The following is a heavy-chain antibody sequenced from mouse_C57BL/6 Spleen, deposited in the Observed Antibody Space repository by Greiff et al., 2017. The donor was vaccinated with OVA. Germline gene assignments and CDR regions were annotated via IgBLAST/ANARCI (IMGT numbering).Heavy chain of an antibody. CDR3: ARRGYSWYFDV. Sequence: EVKVEESGGGLVKPGGSLKLSCAASEFTFSDYGMHWVRPAPERGLGWVAYISGGSSTIYYADTVKGRFTISRDNAKNTLFLQMTSLRSEDTAMYYCARRGYSWYFDVWGTGTTVTVSS. J-gene: IGHJ1*03. CDR2: ISGGSSTI. CDR1: EFTFSDYG. D-gene: IGHD2-3*01. V-gene: IGHV5-17*01.